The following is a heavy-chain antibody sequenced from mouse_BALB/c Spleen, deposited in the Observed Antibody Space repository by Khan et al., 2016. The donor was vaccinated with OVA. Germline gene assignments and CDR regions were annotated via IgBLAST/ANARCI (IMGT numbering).Heavy chain of an antibody. CDR1: GYTFSSYW. J-gene: IGHJ3*01. Sequence: QVQLQQPGAELVKPGASVQLSCKASGYTFSSYWMLWVKQRPGQGLQWIGEINPSTGRTNYTEKFKNKATLTVDTSSSTASMQLSSLTSEDTEVYYCARSTMITTEFIYWGQGTLVTVSA. CDR3: ARSTMITTEFIY. V-gene: IGHV1S81*02. D-gene: IGHD2-4*01. CDR2: INPSTGRT.